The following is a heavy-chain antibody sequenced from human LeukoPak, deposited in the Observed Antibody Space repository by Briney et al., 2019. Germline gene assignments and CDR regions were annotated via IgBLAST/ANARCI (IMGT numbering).Heavy chain of an antibody. J-gene: IGHJ4*01. CDR1: GGSISSYY. CDR2: IYYSGST. V-gene: IGHV4-39*07. Sequence: PSETLSLTCTVSGGSISSYYWGWIRQPPGKRLEWIGSIYYSGSTYYNPSLKSRVTISVDTSKNQFSLKLSSVTAADTAVYYCARDSIGISAVGTNWGQGTLVTVSS. CDR3: ARDSIGISAVGTN. D-gene: IGHD6-13*01.